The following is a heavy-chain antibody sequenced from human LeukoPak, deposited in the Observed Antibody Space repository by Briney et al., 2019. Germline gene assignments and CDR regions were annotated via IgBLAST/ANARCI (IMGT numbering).Heavy chain of an antibody. V-gene: IGHV1-69*05. CDR3: ARAEDFWRGSYFDY. CDR2: IIPIFGTT. CDR1: GGTFSNYA. J-gene: IGHJ4*02. Sequence: ASVTVSCKASGGTFSNYAVTWVRQAPGQGLEWMGRIIPIFGTTNYAQKFQGRVTITTDESTSTAYMELSSLRSEDTGVYYCARAEDFWRGSYFDYWGQGTLVTVSS. D-gene: IGHD3-3*01.